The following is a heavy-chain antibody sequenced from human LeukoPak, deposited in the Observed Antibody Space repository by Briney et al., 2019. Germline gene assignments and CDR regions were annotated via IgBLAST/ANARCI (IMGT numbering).Heavy chain of an antibody. V-gene: IGHV1-8*03. D-gene: IGHD3-3*01. J-gene: IGHJ5*02. CDR2: MNPNSGNT. CDR3: ARGFWSWFDP. CDR1: GYTFTSYD. Sequence: ASVEVSCKASGYTFTSYDINWVRQATGQGLEWMGWMNPNSGNTGYAQKFQGRDTITRNTSISTAYMELSSLRSEDTAVYYCARGFWSWFDPWGQGTLVTVSS.